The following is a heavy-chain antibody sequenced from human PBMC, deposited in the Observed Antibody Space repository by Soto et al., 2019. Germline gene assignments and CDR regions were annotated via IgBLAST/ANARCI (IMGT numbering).Heavy chain of an antibody. D-gene: IGHD6-13*01. CDR1: GFTFSSYW. Sequence: GGSLRLSCAASGFTFSSYWMSWVRQAPGKGLEWVANIKQDGSEKYYVDSVKGRFTISRDNAKNSLYLQMNSQRAEDTAVYYCAREGPPAAYSSSFNWFDPWGQGTLVTVSS. V-gene: IGHV3-7*03. CDR2: IKQDGSEK. CDR3: AREGPPAAYSSSFNWFDP. J-gene: IGHJ5*02.